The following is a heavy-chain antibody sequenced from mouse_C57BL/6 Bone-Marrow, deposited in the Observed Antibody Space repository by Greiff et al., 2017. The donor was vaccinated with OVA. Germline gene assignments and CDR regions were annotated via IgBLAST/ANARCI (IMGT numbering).Heavy chain of an antibody. CDR1: GFSLTSYG. D-gene: IGHD2-4*01. Sequence: VQLQQSGPGLVQPSQSLSITCTVSGFSLTSYGVHWVRQSPGKGLEWLGVIWSGGSTDYNAAFISRLSISKDNSKSQVFFKMNSLQADDTAIYYCASPIYYDYPFAYWGQGTLVTVSA. J-gene: IGHJ3*01. CDR3: ASPIYYDYPFAY. V-gene: IGHV2-2*01. CDR2: IWSGGST.